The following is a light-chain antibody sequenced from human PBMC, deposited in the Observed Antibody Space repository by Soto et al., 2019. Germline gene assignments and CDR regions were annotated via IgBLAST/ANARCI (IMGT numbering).Light chain of an antibody. J-gene: IGKJ4*01. Sequence: DIQMNQSPSSLSASVGEGVTITCRASQNIKSILNWYQQKPGKAPKLLIYATASVQSGVTARFSGGRSGRDVSVSISSLQPEDFANYYGQQTYVAPVTFGGGTKVEI. CDR3: QQTYVAPVT. V-gene: IGKV1-39*01. CDR2: ATA. CDR1: QNIKSI.